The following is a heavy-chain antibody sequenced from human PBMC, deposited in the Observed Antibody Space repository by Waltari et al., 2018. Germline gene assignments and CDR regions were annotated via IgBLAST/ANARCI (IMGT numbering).Heavy chain of an antibody. V-gene: IGHV3-23*01. Sequence: EVQLLESGGGLVQPGGSLRLSCAASGFTFNNYAMSGVGQAPGRGLEWVSASSGGGTSTFYADSVKGRFTISRDSSKNTLYLHMNSLRAEDTAIYYCTKRGSLYYCGMDVWGQGTTVTVSS. CDR1: GFTFNNYA. D-gene: IGHD2-15*01. J-gene: IGHJ6*02. CDR2: SSGGGTST. CDR3: TKRGSLYYCGMDV.